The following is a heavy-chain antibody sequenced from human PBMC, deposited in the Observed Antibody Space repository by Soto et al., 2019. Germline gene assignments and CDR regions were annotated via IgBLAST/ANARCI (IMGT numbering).Heavy chain of an antibody. J-gene: IGHJ5*02. CDR2: IYNTGHT. CDR1: GASISSGGYY. D-gene: IGHD1-20*01. Sequence: SETLSLTCFVSGASISSGGYYWTWIRQVPGKGLEWIGYIYNTGHTYYNPSLKSRTAISLGPSENQFSLTLTSVTAADTAVYYCTRDNGYNPKAWFDPWGQGTQVTVSS. V-gene: IGHV4-31*03. CDR3: TRDNGYNPKAWFDP.